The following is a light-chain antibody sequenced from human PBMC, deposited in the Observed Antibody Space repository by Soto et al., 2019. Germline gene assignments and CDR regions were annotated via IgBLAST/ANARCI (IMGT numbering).Light chain of an antibody. J-gene: IGKJ1*01. CDR1: QSVSGN. CDR2: GAT. Sequence: EIVMTQSPATLSVSPGERVTLSCTARQSVSGNLAGYQQKPGQPPRLLIFGATTRAPDVHARFSGSGSATEFTLTINNLQSRDSAVYYCQQYNEWPETFGPGTKVEI. CDR3: QQYNEWPET. V-gene: IGKV3-15*01.